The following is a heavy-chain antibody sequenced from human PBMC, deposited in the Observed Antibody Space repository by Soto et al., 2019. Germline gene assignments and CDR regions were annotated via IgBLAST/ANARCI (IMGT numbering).Heavy chain of an antibody. CDR1: GCTFTGYY. Sequence: ASVKVSCKASGCTFTGYYMHWVRQSPGQGLEWMGWINPNSGGTNYAQKFQGWVTMTRATSISTAYMELSRLSCDETAVYYCGRMRATAAAGTAAFDTCGQGTMVTVSS. CDR3: GRMRATAAAGTAAFDT. V-gene: IGHV1-2*04. CDR2: INPNSGGT. D-gene: IGHD6-13*01. J-gene: IGHJ3*02.